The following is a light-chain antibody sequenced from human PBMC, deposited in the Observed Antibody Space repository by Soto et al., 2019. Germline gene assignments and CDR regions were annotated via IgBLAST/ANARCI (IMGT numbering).Light chain of an antibody. CDR2: EVS. V-gene: IGLV2-8*01. CDR3: SSYAGSNNLL. CDR1: SSDVGGYNY. Sequence: QSVLTQPPSASGSPGQSVTISCTGTSSDVGGYNYVSWYQQHPGKAPKLMIYEVSKRPSGVPDRFSGSKSGNTASLTVSGLQAEDEADYYCSSYAGSNNLLFGGRTKLTVL. J-gene: IGLJ2*01.